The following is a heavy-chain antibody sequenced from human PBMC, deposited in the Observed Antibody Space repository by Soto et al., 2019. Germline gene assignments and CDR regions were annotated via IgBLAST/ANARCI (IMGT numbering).Heavy chain of an antibody. CDR3: ARTGYYDEADY. Sequence: QVQLQESGPGLVKPSQTLSLTCTVSGGSISSGGYYWSWIRQHPGKGLEWIGYIYYSGSTYYNPSLKGRVTISVDTSKSQVALKLSSVTAADTAVYYCARTGYYDEADYWGQGTLVTVSS. V-gene: IGHV4-31*03. CDR2: IYYSGST. J-gene: IGHJ4*02. CDR1: GGSISSGGYY. D-gene: IGHD3-9*01.